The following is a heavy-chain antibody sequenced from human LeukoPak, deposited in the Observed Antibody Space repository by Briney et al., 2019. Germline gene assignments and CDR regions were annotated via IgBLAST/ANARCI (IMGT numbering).Heavy chain of an antibody. Sequence: ASVKVSCKGSDYTFTSYGISWVRQAPGQGLEWMGWVSAYNGNTNYAQKLQGRVTMTTDTSTSTAYMELRSLRSDDTAVYYCARDLGSPYGVYYDSLSYYNEPSYFDYWGQGTLVTVPS. J-gene: IGHJ4*02. CDR3: ARDLGSPYGVYYDSLSYYNEPSYFDY. CDR1: DYTFTSYG. D-gene: IGHD3-10*01. CDR2: VSAYNGNT. V-gene: IGHV1-18*01.